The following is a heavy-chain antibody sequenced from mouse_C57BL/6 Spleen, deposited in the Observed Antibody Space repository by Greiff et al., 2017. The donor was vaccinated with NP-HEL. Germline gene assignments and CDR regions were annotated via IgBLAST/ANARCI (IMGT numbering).Heavy chain of an antibody. CDR3: TGGVYSNFY. CDR1: GFTFSNYW. J-gene: IGHJ2*01. V-gene: IGHV6-3*01. Sequence: DVQLQESGGGLVQPGGSMKLSCVASGFTFSNYWMNWVRQSPEKGLEWVAQIRFQSDNYATHYAEFVKGRFTISRDDSKRCVYLKMNDLRAEDTAIYYCTGGVYSNFYRGQGTTRTVSS. CDR2: IRFQSDNYAT. D-gene: IGHD2-5*01.